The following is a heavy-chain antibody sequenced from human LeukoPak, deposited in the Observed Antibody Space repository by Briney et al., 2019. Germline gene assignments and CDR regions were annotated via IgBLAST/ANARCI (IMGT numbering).Heavy chain of an antibody. D-gene: IGHD3-10*01. Sequence: GGSLRLSCAASGFTVSSNYMSWVRQAPGKGLEWVSVIYSGGSTYYADSVKGRFTISRDNSKNTLYLQMNSLRAEDTAVYYCAREGIWFGEHLIDYWCQGTLVTVSS. CDR2: IYSGGST. J-gene: IGHJ4*02. CDR3: AREGIWFGEHLIDY. V-gene: IGHV3-53*01. CDR1: GFTVSSNY.